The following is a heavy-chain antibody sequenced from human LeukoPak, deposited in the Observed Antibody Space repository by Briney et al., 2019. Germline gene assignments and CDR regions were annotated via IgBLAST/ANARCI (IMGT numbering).Heavy chain of an antibody. J-gene: IGHJ4*02. V-gene: IGHV1-18*04. CDR1: GYTFTSYG. D-gene: IGHD4/OR15-4a*01. CDR2: ISAYNGNT. Sequence: ASVKVCCKASGYTFTSYGIGWVRQANGQGLEWMGWISAYNGNTNYAQKLQGRVTMTTDTSTSTAYMELRSLRSDDTAVYYCARVSQLTFDYWGQGTLVTVSS. CDR3: ARVSQLTFDY.